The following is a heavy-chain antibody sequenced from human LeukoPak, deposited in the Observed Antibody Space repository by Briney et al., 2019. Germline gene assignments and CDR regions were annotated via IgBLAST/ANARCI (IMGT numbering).Heavy chain of an antibody. J-gene: IGHJ3*01. D-gene: IGHD5-18*01. CDR1: GGSFSGYY. CDR2: INHSGST. V-gene: IGHV4-34*01. CDR3: ARTGRGYSYGG. Sequence: SETLSLTCAVYGGSFSGYYWSWIRQPPGKGLEWIGEINHSGSTNYNPSLKSRVTISVDTSKNQFSLRLSSVTAADTAVYYCARTGRGYSYGGWGQGTMVTVSS.